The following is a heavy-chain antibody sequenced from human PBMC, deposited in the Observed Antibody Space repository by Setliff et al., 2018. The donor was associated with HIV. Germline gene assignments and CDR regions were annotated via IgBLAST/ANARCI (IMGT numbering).Heavy chain of an antibody. D-gene: IGHD2-2*01. V-gene: IGHV1-18*01. CDR1: GYTFTRYG. Sequence: ASVKVSCKASGYTFTRYGISWVRQAPGQGLEWMGWISANNGNTKYAQRLQGRVTMTTDTSTSTAYMDLRSLGSDDTAVYFCARDGEYQVLHYYYSGMDVWGQGTTVTVSS. CDR2: ISANNGNT. CDR3: ARDGEYQVLHYYYSGMDV. J-gene: IGHJ6*02.